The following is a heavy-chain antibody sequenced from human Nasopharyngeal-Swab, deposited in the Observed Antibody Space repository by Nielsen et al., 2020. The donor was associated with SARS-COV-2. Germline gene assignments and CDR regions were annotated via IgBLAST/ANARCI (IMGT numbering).Heavy chain of an antibody. CDR3: AKEGSDYGDHFGY. CDR1: GFTFSSYA. Sequence: GESLKISCAASGFTFSSYAMSWVRQAPGKGLEWVSAISGSGGSTYYADSVKGRFTISRDNSKNTLYLQMNSLRAEDTAVYYCAKEGSDYGDHFGYWGQGTLVTVSS. V-gene: IGHV3-23*01. CDR2: ISGSGGST. J-gene: IGHJ4*02. D-gene: IGHD4-17*01.